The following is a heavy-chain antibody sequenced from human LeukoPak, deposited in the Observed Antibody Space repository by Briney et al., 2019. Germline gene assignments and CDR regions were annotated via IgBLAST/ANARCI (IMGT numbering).Heavy chain of an antibody. V-gene: IGHV3-30*03. J-gene: IGHJ4*02. CDR1: GFIFSNYG. CDR2: ISYDGSNK. D-gene: IGHD1-1*01. Sequence: GRSLRLSCAASGFIFSNYGMHWVRQAPGKGLEWVAVISYDGSNKYYADSVKGRFTISRDNSRNMLYLQMNSLRAEDTAVYYSTRDWNDLDYWGQGTPVTVSS. CDR3: TRDWNDLDY.